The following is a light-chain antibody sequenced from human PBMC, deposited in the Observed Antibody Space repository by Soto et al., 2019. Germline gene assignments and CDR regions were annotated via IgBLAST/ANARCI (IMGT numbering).Light chain of an antibody. CDR1: HSVSSY. CDR2: DAS. Sequence: EIVFTQSPATLSLSTGERATLSCRASHSVSSYLAWYQQKPGQAPRLLIYDASNRATGIPARFSGSRSGTEFTLTINSLEPEDFAVYYCQQRNVWPPITFGQGTRLEIK. V-gene: IGKV3-11*01. J-gene: IGKJ5*01. CDR3: QQRNVWPPIT.